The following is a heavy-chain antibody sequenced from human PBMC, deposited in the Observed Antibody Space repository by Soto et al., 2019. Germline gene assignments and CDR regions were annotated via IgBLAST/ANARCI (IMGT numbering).Heavy chain of an antibody. CDR1: GGSISSYY. D-gene: IGHD4-17*01. J-gene: IGHJ6*03. CDR2: IYYSGST. CDR3: ARGGGDYVRYYYYMDV. Sequence: SETLSLTCTVSGGSISSYYWSWIRQPPGKGLEWIGYIYYSGSTNYNPSLKSRVTISVDTSKNQFSLKLSSVTAADTAVYYCARGGGDYVRYYYYMDVLGKVTTVTVSS. V-gene: IGHV4-59*01.